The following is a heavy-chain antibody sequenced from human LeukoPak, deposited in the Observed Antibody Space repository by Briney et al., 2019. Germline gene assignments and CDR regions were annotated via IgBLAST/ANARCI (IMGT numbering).Heavy chain of an antibody. CDR3: AKDSNDYYYYYMDV. V-gene: IGHV3-33*06. CDR1: GFTFSSYG. J-gene: IGHJ6*03. CDR2: IWYDGSNK. Sequence: PGRSLRLSCAASGFTFSSYGMHWVRQAPGKGLEWVAVIWYDGSNKYYADSVKGRFTISRDNSKNTLYLQMNSLRAEDTAVYYCAKDSNDYYYYYMDVWGKGTTVTVSS.